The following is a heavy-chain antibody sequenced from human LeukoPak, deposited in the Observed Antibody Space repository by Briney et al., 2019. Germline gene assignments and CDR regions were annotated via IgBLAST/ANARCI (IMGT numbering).Heavy chain of an antibody. CDR1: GGSISSYY. Sequence: SETLSLTCTVSGGSISSYYWSWIRQPPGKGLEWIGYIYYSGSTNYNPSLKSRVTISVDTSKNQFSLKLSSVTAADTAVYYCARSEGWLRPYYFDYWGQGTLVTVSS. CDR3: ARSEGWLRPYYFDY. D-gene: IGHD3-9*01. CDR2: IYYSGST. J-gene: IGHJ4*02. V-gene: IGHV4-59*12.